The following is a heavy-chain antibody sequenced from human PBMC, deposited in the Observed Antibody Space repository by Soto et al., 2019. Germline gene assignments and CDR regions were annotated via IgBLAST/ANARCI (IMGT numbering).Heavy chain of an antibody. CDR3: ARVPLPSATATHNFDY. CDR2: IYYSGST. D-gene: IGHD2-2*01. J-gene: IGHJ4*02. CDR1: GGSISSGGYY. Sequence: QVQLQESGPGLVKPSQTLSLTCTVSGGSISSGGYYWSWIRQHPGKGLEWIGYIYYSGSTYYNPSLNSRVIISVETSNNQFSLKLSSVTAADTAVYYCARVPLPSATATHNFDYWGQGTLVTVSS. V-gene: IGHV4-31*03.